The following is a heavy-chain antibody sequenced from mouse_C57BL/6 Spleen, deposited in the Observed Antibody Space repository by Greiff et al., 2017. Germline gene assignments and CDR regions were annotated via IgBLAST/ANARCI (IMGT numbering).Heavy chain of an antibody. V-gene: IGHV1-55*01. CDR1: GYTFTSYW. CDR3: ARGGYYDYDYYAMDY. Sequence: QVQLQQSGAELVKPGASVKMSCKASGYTFTSYWITWVKQRPGQGLEWIGDIYPGSGSTNYNEKFKSKATLTVDTSSSTAYMQLSSLTSEDSAVYYCARGGYYDYDYYAMDYWGQGTSVTVSS. J-gene: IGHJ4*01. CDR2: IYPGSGST. D-gene: IGHD2-4*01.